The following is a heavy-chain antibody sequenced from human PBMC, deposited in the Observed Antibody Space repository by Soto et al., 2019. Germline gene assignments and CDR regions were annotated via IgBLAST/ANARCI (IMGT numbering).Heavy chain of an antibody. CDR3: ARERALCFGELSADY. CDR2: ISAYNGNT. CDR1: GYTFTSYG. J-gene: IGHJ4*02. D-gene: IGHD3-10*01. V-gene: IGHV1-18*01. Sequence: ASVKVSCKASGYTFTSYGISWVRQAPGQGLEWMGWISAYNGNTNYAQKLQGRVTMTTDTSTSTAYMELRSLRSDDTAVYYCARERALCFGELSADYWGQETLVTVSS.